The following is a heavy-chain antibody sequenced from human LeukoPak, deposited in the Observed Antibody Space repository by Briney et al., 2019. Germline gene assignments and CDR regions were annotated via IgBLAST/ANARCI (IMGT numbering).Heavy chain of an antibody. CDR1: GFTFSNYA. D-gene: IGHD3-22*01. CDR3: AKDPYYYDTSGYNGDY. J-gene: IGHJ4*02. Sequence: PGGSLRLSCAASGFTFSNYAMSWVRQAPGKGLEWVSCISGSGGSTYYADSVKGRFTISRDNSKNTLFLQMNSLRAEDTAVYYCAKDPYYYDTSGYNGDYWGQGTLVTVSS. V-gene: IGHV3-23*01. CDR2: ISGSGGST.